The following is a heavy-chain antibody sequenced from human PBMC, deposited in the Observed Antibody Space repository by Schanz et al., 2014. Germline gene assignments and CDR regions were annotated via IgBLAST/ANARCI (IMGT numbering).Heavy chain of an antibody. D-gene: IGHD6-13*01. Sequence: QVQLVESGGGVVQPGRSLRLSCAASGFTFSTYGLVWVRQAPGKGLEWLAVISYDGSDKFHADSVKGRFTISRDNSKNTLYLQMNSLRVEDTAVYYCAKDFVPLVQQLIRSGGAHLDHWGQGTLVTVSS. CDR2: ISYDGSDK. J-gene: IGHJ4*02. V-gene: IGHV3-30*18. CDR3: AKDFVPLVQQLIRSGGAHLDH. CDR1: GFTFSTYG.